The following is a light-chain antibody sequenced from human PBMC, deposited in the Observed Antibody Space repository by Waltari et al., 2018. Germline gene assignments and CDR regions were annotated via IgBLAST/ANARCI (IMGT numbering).Light chain of an antibody. J-gene: IGLJ3*02. CDR1: NRYLGFYHY. CDR3: SSYTSSSTV. V-gene: IGLV2-14*03. CDR2: DVN. Sequence: QSALTQPASVSGSPGQSIPISCTGSNRYLGFYHYVTWYQQHPGKAPKPILFDVNYRPSGVSNRFSGSKSGNTTSLTISGLQPDDEADYYCSSYTSSSTVFGGGTKLTVL.